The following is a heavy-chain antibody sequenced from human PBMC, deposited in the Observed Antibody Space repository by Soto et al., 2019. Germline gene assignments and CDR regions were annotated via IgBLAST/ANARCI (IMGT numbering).Heavy chain of an antibody. V-gene: IGHV4-59*01. CDR2: IYYNGST. D-gene: IGHD5-12*01. CDR3: GRDSGYDYFYGMDV. J-gene: IGHJ6*02. CDR1: GGSISDFY. Sequence: PSETLSLTCTVSGGSISDFYWSWIRQPPGKGLEWIGYIYYNGSTNYNPSLKSRVTISLDTSKKQFSLKLSSVTAADTAVYYCGRDSGYDYFYGMDVWGQGTTVTVSS.